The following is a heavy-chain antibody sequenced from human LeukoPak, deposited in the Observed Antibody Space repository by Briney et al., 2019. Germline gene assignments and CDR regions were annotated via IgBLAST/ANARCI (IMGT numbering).Heavy chain of an antibody. CDR3: ARDLFSGSYQEDF. J-gene: IGHJ4*02. V-gene: IGHV3-7*01. CDR1: GFTLSSYW. Sequence: GGSLRLSCAASGFTLSSYWMSWVRQAPGKGLEWVANIKYDGSAKYYVDSAKGRFTISRDEAKNSLYLEMNSLRAEDTAVYYCARDLFSGSYQEDFWGQGALVTVSS. CDR2: IKYDGSAK. D-gene: IGHD1-26*01.